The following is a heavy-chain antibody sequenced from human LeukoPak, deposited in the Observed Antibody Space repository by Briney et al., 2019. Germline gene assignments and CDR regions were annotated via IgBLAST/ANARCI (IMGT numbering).Heavy chain of an antibody. CDR1: GFTLSSAW. CDR3: ARDMLRSDRAFDI. D-gene: IGHD2-8*01. J-gene: IGHJ3*02. CDR2: ISSSGSTI. Sequence: QSGGSLRLSCVASGFTLSSAWMSWVRQAPGKGLEWVSYISSSGSTIYYADSVKGRFTSSRDNAKNSLYLEMNSLRAEDTATYYCARDMLRSDRAFDIWGQGTMVTVSS. V-gene: IGHV3-48*04.